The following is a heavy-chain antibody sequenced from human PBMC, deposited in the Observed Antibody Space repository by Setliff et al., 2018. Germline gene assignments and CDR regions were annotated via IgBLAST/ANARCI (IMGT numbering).Heavy chain of an antibody. V-gene: IGHV1-69*13. CDR3: ARAALYDSNDRNSYNGNWRCR. CDR1: GGTFSIFV. J-gene: IGHJ4*02. CDR2: IIPMFDKA. D-gene: IGHD3-22*01. Sequence: GASVKVSCKASGGTFSIFVFSWVRQAPGQGLEWMGGIIPMFDKARYAQKFQGRVTITADESTTTVFMELSNLRSEDTAGYYCARAALYDSNDRNSYNGNWRCRWGRGSL.